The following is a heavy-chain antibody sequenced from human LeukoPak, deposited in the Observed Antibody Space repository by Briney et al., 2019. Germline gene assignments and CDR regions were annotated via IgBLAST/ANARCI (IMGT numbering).Heavy chain of an antibody. Sequence: GGSLRLSCAASGFIVSSNYMTWVRQAPGKGLEWVSVIYSGGSTYYTDSVKGRFTISRDNSKNTLYLQMNSLRAEDTAVYYCARHYSSSWNSWFDPWGQGTLVTVSS. V-gene: IGHV3-53*01. CDR1: GFIVSSNY. CDR3: ARHYSSSWNSWFDP. D-gene: IGHD6-13*01. CDR2: IYSGGST. J-gene: IGHJ5*02.